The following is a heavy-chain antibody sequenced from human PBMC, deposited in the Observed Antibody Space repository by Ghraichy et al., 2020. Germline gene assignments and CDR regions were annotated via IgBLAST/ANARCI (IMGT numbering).Heavy chain of an antibody. CDR1: GYTFTSYG. J-gene: IGHJ4*02. V-gene: IGHV1-18*01. CDR3: ARDGSRRGTYYYDSRGGCQDY. D-gene: IGHD3-22*01. CDR2: ISAYNGNT. Sequence: ASVKVSCKASGYTFTSYGISWVRQAPGQGLEWMGWISAYNGNTNYAQKLQGRVTMTTDTSTSTAYMELRSLRSDDTAVYYCARDGSRRGTYYYDSRGGCQDYWGQRTLLTVSS.